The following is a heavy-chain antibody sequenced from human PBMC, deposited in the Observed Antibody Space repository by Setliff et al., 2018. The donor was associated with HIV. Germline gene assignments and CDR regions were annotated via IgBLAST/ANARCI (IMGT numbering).Heavy chain of an antibody. J-gene: IGHJ5*02. V-gene: IGHV4-59*11. CDR2: IYNSGST. CDR1: GGSISSHH. D-gene: IGHD3-16*01. CDR3: ARGDYPLSPMATFKGVVWFDP. Sequence: PSETLSLTCSVSGGSISSHHWSWVRQPPGKGLEWIGRIYNSGSTNYNPSHTSRVTISVDTSKHQFSLKLSSVTAADTAVDYCARGDYPLSPMATFKGVVWFDPWGQGTLVTVSS.